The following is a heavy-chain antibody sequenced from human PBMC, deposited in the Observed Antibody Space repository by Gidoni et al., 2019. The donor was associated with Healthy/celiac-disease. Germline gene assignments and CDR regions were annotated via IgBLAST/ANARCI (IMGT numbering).Heavy chain of an antibody. CDR3: VNGMIGSLGYFLPENDALDI. V-gene: IGHV1-69*01. CDR1: GGSFRSYA. Sequence: QVQLVQSGAEVKKPGSSVSVSCTASGGSFRSYAILWVRQAPGQGLEWMGGIIPIVGTANYAQKFQGRVTINAEESTSTAYMELSSLRSEDTAGYYCVNGMIGSLGYFLPENDALDIWGQGTMVTVSS. J-gene: IGHJ3*02. CDR2: IIPIVGTA. D-gene: IGHD3-9*01.